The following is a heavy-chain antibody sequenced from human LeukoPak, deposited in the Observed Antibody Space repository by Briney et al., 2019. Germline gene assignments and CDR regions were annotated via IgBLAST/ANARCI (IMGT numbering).Heavy chain of an antibody. J-gene: IGHJ5*02. CDR2: INTNTGNP. CDR3: ARVSVYSSSYWFDP. Sequence: ASVEVSCTASGYTFTSYAMNWVRQAPGQGLEWMGWINTNTGNPTYAQGFTGRFVFSLDTSVSTAYLQISSLKAEDTAVYYCARVSVYSSSYWFDPWGQGTLVTVSS. CDR1: GYTFTSYA. V-gene: IGHV7-4-1*02. D-gene: IGHD6-6*01.